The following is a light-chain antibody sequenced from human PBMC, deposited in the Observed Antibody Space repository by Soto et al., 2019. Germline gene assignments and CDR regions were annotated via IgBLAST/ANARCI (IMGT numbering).Light chain of an antibody. CDR2: EVS. J-gene: IGLJ2*01. Sequence: QSALTQPASVSGSPGQSITISCTGTSSDVGSYNFVSWYQHLQGRAPKVMIYEVSKRPSGVSNRFSGSKSGNTASLTISGLQAEDEADYYCCSYVGSSTLVFGGRTKLTVL. CDR3: CSYVGSSTLV. V-gene: IGLV2-23*02. CDR1: SSDVGSYNF.